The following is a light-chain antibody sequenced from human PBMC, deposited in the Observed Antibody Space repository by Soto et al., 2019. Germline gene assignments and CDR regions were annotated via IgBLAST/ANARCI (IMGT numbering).Light chain of an antibody. CDR3: CSYAGSSTYV. J-gene: IGLJ1*01. CDR1: NSDVGGYNY. CDR2: DVS. Sequence: HSELTQAASGSGFPGQSSSISCTRTNSDVGGYNYVSWYQQHPGKAPKVMIYDVSKRPSGVPNRFSGSKSGNTASLTISGLQAEDEADYYCCSYAGSSTYVFGTGTKV. V-gene: IGLV2-23*02.